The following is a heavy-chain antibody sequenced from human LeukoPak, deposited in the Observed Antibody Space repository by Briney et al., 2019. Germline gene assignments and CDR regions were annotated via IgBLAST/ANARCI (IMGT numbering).Heavy chain of an antibody. D-gene: IGHD3-10*01. CDR1: GGSISSSSYY. CDR2: IYYSGST. Sequence: PSETLSLTCTVSGGSISSSSYYWGWIRQPPGKGLEWIGTIYYSGSTYYNPSLKSRVTISVDTSKNQFSLKLSSVTAADTAVYYCARRTMVRGVITSYSFDYWGPGTLVTVSS. J-gene: IGHJ4*02. V-gene: IGHV4-39*01. CDR3: ARRTMVRGVITSYSFDY.